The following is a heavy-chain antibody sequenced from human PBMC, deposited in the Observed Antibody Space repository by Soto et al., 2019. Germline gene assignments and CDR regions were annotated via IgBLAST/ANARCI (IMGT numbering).Heavy chain of an antibody. Sequence: QPGGSLRLSCAASGFTFSNFVMSWVRQTPGKGLEWVSTITETGGDTYYTDSVKGRFTISRDNSKNTLYLQMSSLRAEDTALYYCTKASSDRHHMDVWGQGTTVTVSS. V-gene: IGHV3-23*01. CDR1: GFTFSNFV. CDR2: ITETGGDT. CDR3: TKASSDRHHMDV. J-gene: IGHJ6*02.